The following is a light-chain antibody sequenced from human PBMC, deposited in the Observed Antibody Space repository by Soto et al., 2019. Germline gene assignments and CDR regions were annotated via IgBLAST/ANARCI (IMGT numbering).Light chain of an antibody. CDR3: QQYGSSPPT. J-gene: IGKJ2*01. V-gene: IGKV3-20*01. CDR1: QSVSSTY. Sequence: EIVLTQSPGTLSLSPGGRATLSCRASQSVSSTYFAWYQQKPGQALRLLIYGAASRATGIPDRFSGSGSGTDFTLTISRLEPEDFAVYYCQQYGSSPPTFGQGTKLEIK. CDR2: GAA.